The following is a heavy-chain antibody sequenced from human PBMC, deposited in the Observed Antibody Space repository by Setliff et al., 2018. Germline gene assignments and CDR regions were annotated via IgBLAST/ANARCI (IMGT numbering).Heavy chain of an antibody. J-gene: IGHJ4*02. CDR2: IYHTGST. CDR3: ARDDTYDFWGGHGHLDS. Sequence: PSETLSLTCAVSSGSISYNNWWTWVRQPPGKGLEWIGEIYHTGSTNYNPSLKSRVTISLDKSKNQFSLELSSVTAADTAVYYCARDDTYDFWGGHGHLDSWGQGILVTVSS. CDR1: SGSISYNNW. D-gene: IGHD3-3*01. V-gene: IGHV4-4*02.